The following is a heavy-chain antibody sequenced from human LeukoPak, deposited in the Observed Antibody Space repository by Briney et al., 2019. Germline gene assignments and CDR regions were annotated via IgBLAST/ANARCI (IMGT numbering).Heavy chain of an antibody. Sequence: PGGSLRLSCAASGFTFSSYAMSWVRQAPGQGLEWVSAISGSGGSTYYADSVKGRLTISRDNSKNTLYLQMNSLRAEDTAVYYCALGYCSSTSCFGFDYWGQGTLVTVSS. CDR3: ALGYCSSTSCFGFDY. CDR1: GFTFSSYA. CDR2: ISGSGGST. D-gene: IGHD2-2*01. J-gene: IGHJ4*02. V-gene: IGHV3-23*01.